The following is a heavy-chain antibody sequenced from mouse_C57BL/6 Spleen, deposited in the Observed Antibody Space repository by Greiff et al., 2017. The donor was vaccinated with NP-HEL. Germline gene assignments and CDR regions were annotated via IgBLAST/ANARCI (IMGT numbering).Heavy chain of an antibody. D-gene: IGHD2-3*01. CDR1: GFTFSSYA. Sequence: EVKVVESGEGLVKPGGSLKLSCAASGFTFSSYAMSWVRQTPEKRLEWVAYISSGGDYIYYADTVKGRFTISRDNARNTLYLQMSSLKSEDTAMYYCTRGGDDPAWFAYWGQGTLVTVSA. CDR2: ISSGGDYI. J-gene: IGHJ3*01. CDR3: TRGGDDPAWFAY. V-gene: IGHV5-9-1*02.